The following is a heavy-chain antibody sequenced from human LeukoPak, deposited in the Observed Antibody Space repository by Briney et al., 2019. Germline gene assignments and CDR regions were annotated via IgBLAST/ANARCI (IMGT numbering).Heavy chain of an antibody. J-gene: IGHJ3*02. CDR3: ANFGYCSSTSCFDAFDI. CDR1: GFTFSSYA. Sequence: GGSLRLSCAASGFTFSSYAMSWVRQAPGKGLEWVSAISGSGGSTYYADSVKGRFTISRDNSKNTLYLQMNSLRAGDTAVYYCANFGYCSSTSCFDAFDIWGQGTMVTVSS. D-gene: IGHD2-2*01. CDR2: ISGSGGST. V-gene: IGHV3-23*01.